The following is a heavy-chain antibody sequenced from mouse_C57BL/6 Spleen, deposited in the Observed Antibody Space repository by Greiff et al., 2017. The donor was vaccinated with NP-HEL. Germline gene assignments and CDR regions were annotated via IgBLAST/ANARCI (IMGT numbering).Heavy chain of an antibody. D-gene: IGHD1-3*01. CDR3: ARGELEDYYAMDY. CDR1: GYAFSSYW. J-gene: IGHJ4*01. CDR2: IYPGDGDT. V-gene: IGHV1-80*01. Sequence: VQGVESGAELVKPGASVKISCKASGYAFSSYWMNWVKQRPGKGLEWIGQIYPGDGDTNYNGKFKGKATLTADKSSSTAYMQLSSLTSEDSAVYFCARGELEDYYAMDYWGQGTSVTVSS.